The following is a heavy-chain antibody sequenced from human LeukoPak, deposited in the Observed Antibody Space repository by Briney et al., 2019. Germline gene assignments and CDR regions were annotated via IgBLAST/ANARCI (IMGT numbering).Heavy chain of an antibody. CDR3: ARGTSGYDLDY. J-gene: IGHJ4*02. CDR1: GYTFTSYG. D-gene: IGHD5-12*01. V-gene: IGHV1-18*01. CDR2: NSAYNGNT. Sequence: ASVKVSGKASGYTFTSYGINWVRQARGQGLEWMGWNSAYNGNTNYAQKLQGRVTMTTDTSTSTAYMELRSLRSDDTAVYYCARGTSGYDLDYWGQGTLVTVSS.